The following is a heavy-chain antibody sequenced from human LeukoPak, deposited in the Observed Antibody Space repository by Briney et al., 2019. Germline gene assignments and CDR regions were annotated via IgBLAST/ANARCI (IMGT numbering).Heavy chain of an antibody. J-gene: IGHJ4*02. CDR2: INPSGGST. CDR1: GYTFTYYY. V-gene: IGHV1-46*01. Sequence: WAPVKVSSKASGYTFTYYYIYWVRQAPGQGLEWMGLINPSGGSTRYAQNFQGRVTMTRDTSTSTVSMELSSLRSEDTAMYYCARGPYSSGWYGLDYWGQGTLVTVSS. CDR3: ARGPYSSGWYGLDY. D-gene: IGHD6-19*01.